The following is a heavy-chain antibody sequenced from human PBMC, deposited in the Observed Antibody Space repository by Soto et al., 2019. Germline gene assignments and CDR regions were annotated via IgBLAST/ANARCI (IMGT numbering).Heavy chain of an antibody. CDR3: AREGRQWELPHLFQH. V-gene: IGHV1-69*11. D-gene: IGHD1-26*01. Sequence: QVHLVQSGAEVKKPGSSVKVSCKTSGGTFSSYAISWVRQAPGQGPEWMGGIIPILGTSDYAPKFQGRVTXXADQSTSTAYMELSSLRSEDTAVYYCAREGRQWELPHLFQHWGQGTLVTVSS. CDR2: IIPILGTS. CDR1: GGTFSSYA. J-gene: IGHJ1*01.